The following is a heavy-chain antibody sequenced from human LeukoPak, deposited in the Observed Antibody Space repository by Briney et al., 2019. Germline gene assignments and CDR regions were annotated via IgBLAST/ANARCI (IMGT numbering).Heavy chain of an antibody. CDR2: ISSSSSYI. V-gene: IGHV3-21*01. CDR1: GFTFSSYS. Sequence: PGGSLRLSCAASGFTFSSYSMNWVRQAPGKGLEWVSSISSSSSYIYYADSVKGRFTISRDNAKNSLYLQMNSLRAEDTAVYYCARGDRFSGYANHFDYWGQGTLVTVSS. J-gene: IGHJ4*02. D-gene: IGHD5-12*01. CDR3: ARGDRFSGYANHFDY.